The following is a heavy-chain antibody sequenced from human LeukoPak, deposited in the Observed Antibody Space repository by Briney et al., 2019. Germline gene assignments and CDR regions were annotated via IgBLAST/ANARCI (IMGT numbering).Heavy chain of an antibody. CDR1: GYTFTGYY. CDR2: INPNSGGT. CDR3: ARESSYYGSGSYTGIDY. D-gene: IGHD3-10*01. V-gene: IGHV1-2*02. Sequence: ASVKVSCKASGYTFTGYYMHWVRQAPGQGLEWMGWINPNSGGTNYAQKFQGRVTMTRDTSISTAYMELSRLRSDDTAVYYCARESSYYGSGSYTGIDYWGQGTLVTVSS. J-gene: IGHJ4*02.